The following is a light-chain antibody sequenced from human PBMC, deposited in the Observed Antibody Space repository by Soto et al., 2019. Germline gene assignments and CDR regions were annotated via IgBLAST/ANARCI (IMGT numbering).Light chain of an antibody. CDR2: EVS. Sequence: QSALTQPASVSGSPGQSITISCTGTSGDIGGYNYVSWYQQHPGKAPKLLISEVSNRPSGVSHRFSGSKSGNTASLTISGIMTEDEDDYYCSSYTTNSIPVVFGGGTKLTVL. J-gene: IGLJ2*01. V-gene: IGLV2-14*01. CDR3: SSYTTNSIPVV. CDR1: SGDIGGYNY.